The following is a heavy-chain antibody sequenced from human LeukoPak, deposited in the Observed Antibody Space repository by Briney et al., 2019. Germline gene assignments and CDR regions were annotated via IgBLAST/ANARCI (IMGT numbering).Heavy chain of an antibody. D-gene: IGHD2-2*01. CDR3: ARGLPAASGMDV. CDR2: IYYSGST. J-gene: IGHJ6*02. V-gene: IGHV4-30-4*01. Sequence: SWIRQPPGKGLEWIGYIYYSGSTYYNPSLKSRVTISVDTSKNQFSLKLSSVTAADTAVYYCARGLPAASGMDVWGQGTTVTVSS.